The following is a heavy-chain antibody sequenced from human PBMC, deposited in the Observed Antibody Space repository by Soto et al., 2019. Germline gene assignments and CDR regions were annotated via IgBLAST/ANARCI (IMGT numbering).Heavy chain of an antibody. J-gene: IGHJ6*01. V-gene: IGHV1-8*01. CDR3: ARGPYYYASSGQYMSYAMDA. CDR2: MNPNSGNT. D-gene: IGHD3-22*01. CDR1: GYTFTSYD. Sequence: GASVKVSCKASGYTFTSYDINWVRQATGQGFERLGWMNPNSGNTGYAQNFRGRVTMTRNTSITTAYMELSSLRSGDTAVYYCARGPYYYASSGQYMSYAMDALGQGTTLTVYS.